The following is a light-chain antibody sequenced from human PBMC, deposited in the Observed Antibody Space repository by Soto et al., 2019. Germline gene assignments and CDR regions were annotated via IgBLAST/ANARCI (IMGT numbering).Light chain of an antibody. V-gene: IGKV1-9*01. CDR1: QGLSSY. J-gene: IGKJ4*01. CDR3: QQVNSYPLT. CDR2: AAS. Sequence: DIQITQSPSSLSSSFGYIVTITCRASQGLSSYLAWYQQKPGKAPKLLIYAASTLQSGVPSRFSGSGSETDFTLTISSLQAEDFATYYCQQVNSYPLTFGGGTKVDNK.